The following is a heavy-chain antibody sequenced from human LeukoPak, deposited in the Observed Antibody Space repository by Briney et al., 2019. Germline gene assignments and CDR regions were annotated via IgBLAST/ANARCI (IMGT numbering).Heavy chain of an antibody. CDR1: GYSFTSST. Sequence: ASVKVSCKASGYSFTSSTMHWVRQAPGQRLEWMGWSNAGNGNTKYSQDFQGRVTITRDTSASTVYMELSSLRSEDTAVYYCASHLRTYYYDSSGYETYNWFDPWGQGTLVTVSS. D-gene: IGHD3-22*01. V-gene: IGHV1-3*02. CDR3: ASHLRTYYYDSSGYETYNWFDP. J-gene: IGHJ5*02. CDR2: SNAGNGNT.